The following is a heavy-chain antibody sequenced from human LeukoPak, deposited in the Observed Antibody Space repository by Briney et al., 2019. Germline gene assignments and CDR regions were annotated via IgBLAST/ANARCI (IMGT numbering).Heavy chain of an antibody. V-gene: IGHV4-39*01. CDR1: GGSISSSSYY. J-gene: IGHJ4*02. D-gene: IGHD3-3*01. Sequence: PSETLSLTCTVSGGSISSSSYYWDWIRQPPGKGLEWIGSIDYIGSTYYNPSRKSRVTISIDTSKNQFSLKVRSVTAADTAVYYCARSESTIFGVVNYWGQGTLVTVSS. CDR2: IDYIGST. CDR3: ARSESTIFGVVNY.